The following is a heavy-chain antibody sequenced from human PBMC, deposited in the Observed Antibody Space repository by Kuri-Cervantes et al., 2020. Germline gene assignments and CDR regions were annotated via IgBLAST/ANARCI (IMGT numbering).Heavy chain of an antibody. Sequence: GRSLRLSCAASGFTFSSYGMHWVRQAPGKGLEWVAVISYDGSNKYYTDSVKGRFTISRDNSKNTLYLQMNSLRAEDTAVYYCAKVGRDSYYYDRSGYYDRWYFDYWGQGTLVTVSS. J-gene: IGHJ4*02. CDR1: GFTFSSYG. D-gene: IGHD3-22*01. V-gene: IGHV3-30*18. CDR2: ISYDGSNK. CDR3: AKVGRDSYYYDRSGYYDRWYFDY.